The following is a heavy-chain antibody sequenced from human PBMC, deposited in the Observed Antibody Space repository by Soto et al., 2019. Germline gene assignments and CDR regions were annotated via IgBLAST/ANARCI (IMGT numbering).Heavy chain of an antibody. CDR3: ARGDIVLMVYAIPPFDY. J-gene: IGHJ4*02. CDR2: ISSSSSTI. V-gene: IGHV3-48*01. D-gene: IGHD2-8*01. Sequence: EVQLVESGGGLVQPGGSLRLSCAASGFTFSSYSMNWVRQAPGKGREWVSYISSSSSTIYYADSVKGRFTISRDNAKNSLYLQMNSLRAEDTAVYYCARGDIVLMVYAIPPFDYWGQGTLVTVSS. CDR1: GFTFSSYS.